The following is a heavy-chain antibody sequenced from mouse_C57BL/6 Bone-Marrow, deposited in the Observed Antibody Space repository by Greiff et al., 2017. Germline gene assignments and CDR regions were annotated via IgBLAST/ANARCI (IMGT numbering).Heavy chain of an antibody. CDR1: GYTFTSYT. CDR3: ARGGFPYWYFDV. J-gene: IGHJ1*03. CDR2: INPSSGYT. V-gene: IGHV1-4*01. Sequence: QVQLQQSGAELARPGASVKMSCKASGYTFTSYTMHWVKQRPGQGLEWIGYINPSSGYTKYNQKFKDKATLTADKSSSTAYMQLSSLTSEDSAVYYCARGGFPYWYFDVWGTGTTVTVSS.